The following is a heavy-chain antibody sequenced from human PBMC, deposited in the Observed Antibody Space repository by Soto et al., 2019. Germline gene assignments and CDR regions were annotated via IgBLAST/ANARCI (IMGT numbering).Heavy chain of an antibody. CDR3: ARDFAYTFGGVVRSYYMDV. CDR1: GGSISSYY. Sequence: SETLSLTCTVSGGSISSYYWSWIRQPPGKGLEWIGYIYYSGSTNYNPSLKSRVTISVDTSKNQFSLKLSSVTAADTAVYYCARDFAYTFGGVVRSYYMDVWGKGTTVTVSS. D-gene: IGHD3-16*01. CDR2: IYYSGST. V-gene: IGHV4-59*01. J-gene: IGHJ6*03.